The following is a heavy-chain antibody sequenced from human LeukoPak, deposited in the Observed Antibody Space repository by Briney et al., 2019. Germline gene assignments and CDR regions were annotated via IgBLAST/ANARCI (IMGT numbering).Heavy chain of an antibody. D-gene: IGHD6-19*01. J-gene: IGHJ3*01. V-gene: IGHV4-59*12. CDR1: GGSISSYY. CDR3: ARGPYSSGWYYAFDF. Sequence: SETLSLTCTVSGGSISSYYWSWIRQPPGKGLEWIGYIYYSGSTNYNPSLKSRVTISVDTSKNQFSLKLSSVTAADTAVYYCARGPYSSGWYYAFDFWGQGTMVTVSS. CDR2: IYYSGST.